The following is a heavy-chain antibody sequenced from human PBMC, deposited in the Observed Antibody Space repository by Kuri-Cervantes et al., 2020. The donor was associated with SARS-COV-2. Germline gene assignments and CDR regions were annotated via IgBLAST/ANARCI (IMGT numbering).Heavy chain of an antibody. CDR2: IIPIFGTA. V-gene: IGHV1-69*13. CDR3: ARSRGSGDYAFDY. CDR1: GGTFSSYA. D-gene: IGHD4-17*01. J-gene: IGHJ4*02. Sequence: SVKVSCKASGGTFSSYAISWVRQAPGQGLEWMGGIIPIFGTANYAQKFQGRVTITADESTSTAYMELSSLRSEDTAMYYCARSRGSGDYAFDYWGQGTLVTVSS.